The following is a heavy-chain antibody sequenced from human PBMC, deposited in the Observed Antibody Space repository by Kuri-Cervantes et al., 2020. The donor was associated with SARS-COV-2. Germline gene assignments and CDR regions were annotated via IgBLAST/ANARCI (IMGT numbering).Heavy chain of an antibody. CDR2: IIPIFGTA. V-gene: IGHV1-69*06. CDR1: GYTFTGYY. CDR3: ARSIVVVVADYYGMDV. Sequence: SVKVSCKASGYTFTGYYMHWVRQAPGQGLEWMGGIIPIFGTANYAQKFQGRVTITADKSTSTAYMELSSLRSEDTAVYYCARSIVVVVADYYGMDVWGQGTTVTVSS. J-gene: IGHJ6*02. D-gene: IGHD2-15*01.